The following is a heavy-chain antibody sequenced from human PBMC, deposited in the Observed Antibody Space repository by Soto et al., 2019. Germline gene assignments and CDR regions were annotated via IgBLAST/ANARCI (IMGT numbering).Heavy chain of an antibody. CDR3: TTGGSSSPYYYYYYMDV. V-gene: IGHV3-15*01. D-gene: IGHD6-6*01. CDR2: IKSKTDGGTT. J-gene: IGHJ6*03. Sequence: GGSLRLSCAASGFTFSNAWMSWVRQAPGKGLEWVGRIKSKTDGGTTDYDAPVKGRFTISRDDSKNTLYLQMNSLKTEDTAVYYCTTGGSSSPYYYYYYMDVWGKGTTVTVSS. CDR1: GFTFSNAW.